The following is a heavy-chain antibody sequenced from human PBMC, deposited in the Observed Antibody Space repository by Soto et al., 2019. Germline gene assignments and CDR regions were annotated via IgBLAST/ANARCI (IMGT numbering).Heavy chain of an antibody. Sequence: GGSLRLSCAASGFTFSNYWMNWVRQAPGKGLEWVAIIKQDGSEELYVDSVMGRFTISRGNAKNSLYLQMSNLRAGDTAVYFCAGGSGWLIDTWGQGTLVTVSS. D-gene: IGHD6-19*01. CDR1: GFTFSNYW. J-gene: IGHJ5*02. CDR2: IKQDGSEE. CDR3: AGGSGWLIDT. V-gene: IGHV3-7*05.